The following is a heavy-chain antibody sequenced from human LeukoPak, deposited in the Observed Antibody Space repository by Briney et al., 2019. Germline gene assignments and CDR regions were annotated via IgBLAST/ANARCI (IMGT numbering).Heavy chain of an antibody. CDR1: GFTFSSYG. CDR2: IYSDNT. J-gene: IGHJ4*02. D-gene: IGHD4/OR15-4a*01. CDR3: ARRAGAYSQPYDY. Sequence: PGGSLRLSCAASGFTFSSYGMSWVRQAPGKGLEWVSFIYSDNTHYSDSVKGRFTISRDNSKNTLYLQMNSLRAEDTAVYYCARRAGAYSQPYDYWGQGTLVTVSS. V-gene: IGHV3-53*01.